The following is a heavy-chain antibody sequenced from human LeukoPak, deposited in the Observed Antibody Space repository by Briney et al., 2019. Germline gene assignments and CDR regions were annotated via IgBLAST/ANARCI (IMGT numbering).Heavy chain of an antibody. CDR3: AHGSMYQLDY. D-gene: IGHD2-2*01. J-gene: IGHJ4*02. CDR2: ISPSGGIT. V-gene: IGHV3-23*01. Sequence: GGSLRLSCAASGFTFSSHGMNWVRQAPGKGLEWVSGISPSGGITYYTDSVKGRFTISRDNSKNTVSLQMNSLRGEDTAVYYCAHGSMYQLDYWGQGTLVTVSS. CDR1: GFTFSSHG.